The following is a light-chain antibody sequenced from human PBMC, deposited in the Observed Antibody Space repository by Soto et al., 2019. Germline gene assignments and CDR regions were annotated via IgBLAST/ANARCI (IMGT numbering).Light chain of an antibody. Sequence: QSVLTQPRSVSGSPGQSVTISCTGTNSDVGTFYFVSWYQQYPDKGPKLIIYDVTGRPSGVPDRFSGSKSGNTASLTISGLQAEDEADYYCCSYAGSYTYVFGSGTKVTVL. J-gene: IGLJ1*01. CDR1: NSDVGTFYF. CDR2: DVT. V-gene: IGLV2-11*01. CDR3: CSYAGSYTYV.